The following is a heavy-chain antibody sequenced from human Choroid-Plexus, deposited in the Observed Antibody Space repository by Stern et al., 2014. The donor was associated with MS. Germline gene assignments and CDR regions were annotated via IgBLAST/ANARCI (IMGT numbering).Heavy chain of an antibody. CDR1: GFTFSNFG. J-gene: IGHJ4*02. Sequence: VQLLESGGGVAQPGRPLILSCAASGFTFSNFGMHWVRQAPGKGLEWVALISYDGSDKYYADSVKDRFTIFRDNSKNTLYMHMNSLRAEDTAVYYCAKDRQWSTYFFDYWGQGSLVTVSS. D-gene: IGHD2-15*01. CDR3: AKDRQWSTYFFDY. CDR2: ISYDGSDK. V-gene: IGHV3-30*18.